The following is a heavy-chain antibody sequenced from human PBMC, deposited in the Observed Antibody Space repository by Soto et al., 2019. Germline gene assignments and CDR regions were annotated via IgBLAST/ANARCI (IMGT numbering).Heavy chain of an antibody. D-gene: IGHD3-22*01. CDR2: IDWDSDK. Sequence: SGPTLVNPTQTLTLTCSFSGFSLSTSGMCVNWIRQPPGRALEWLARIDWDSDKYYSTSLKTRLTISKDTSKNQVVLTMTNMDPVDTATYYCAHRLAYYYDSSGYYNNWFDPWGQGTLVTVSS. CDR1: GFSLSTSGMC. V-gene: IGHV2-70*12. J-gene: IGHJ5*02. CDR3: AHRLAYYYDSSGYYNNWFDP.